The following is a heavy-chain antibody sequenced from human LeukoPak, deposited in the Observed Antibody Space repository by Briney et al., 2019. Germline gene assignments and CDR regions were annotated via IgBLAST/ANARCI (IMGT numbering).Heavy chain of an antibody. CDR1: GGSISSGGYY. Sequence: PSQTLSLTCTVSGGSISSGGYYWSWIRQPPGKGLEWIGYIYQSGSTYYNPSLKSRVTISGDRSKNQFSLKLSSVTAADTAVYYCARVVRNWFDPWGQGTLVTVSS. D-gene: IGHD3-10*01. CDR2: IYQSGST. CDR3: ARVVRNWFDP. J-gene: IGHJ5*02. V-gene: IGHV4-30-2*01.